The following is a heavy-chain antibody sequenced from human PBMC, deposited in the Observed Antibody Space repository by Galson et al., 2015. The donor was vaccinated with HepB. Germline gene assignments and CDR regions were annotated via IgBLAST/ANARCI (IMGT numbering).Heavy chain of an antibody. V-gene: IGHV3-21*01. CDR1: GFTFSSYS. J-gene: IGHJ4*02. CDR3: ARDPLKYDSSSSGDDY. Sequence: SLRLSCAASGFTFSSYSMNWVRQAPGKGLEWVSSISSSSSYIYYADSVKGRFTISRDNAKNSLYLQMNSLRAEDTAVYYCARDPLKYDSSSSGDDYWGQGTLVTVSS. CDR2: ISSSSSYI. D-gene: IGHD6-6*01.